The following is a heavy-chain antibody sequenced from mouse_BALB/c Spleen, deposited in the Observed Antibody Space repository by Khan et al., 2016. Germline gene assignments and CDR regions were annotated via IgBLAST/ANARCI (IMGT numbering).Heavy chain of an antibody. Sequence: QVQLKQSGPGLVAPSQSLSITCTVSGFSLTNSGVHWIRQPPGKGLEWLGVIWPGGSTDYNSALMSRLSITKDNSQNQVFLKMISLQTDDTAMYYCARDNHDYDAWFASWGQGTLVNVSA. D-gene: IGHD2-4*01. J-gene: IGHJ3*01. CDR2: IWPGGST. V-gene: IGHV2-9*02. CDR1: GFSLTNSG. CDR3: ARDNHDYDAWFAS.